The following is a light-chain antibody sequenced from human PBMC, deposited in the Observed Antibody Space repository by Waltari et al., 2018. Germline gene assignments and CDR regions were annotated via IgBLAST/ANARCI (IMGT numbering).Light chain of an antibody. CDR3: SSYAGDNVVL. CDR2: EVN. CDR1: SSDVGRYDF. V-gene: IGLV2-8*01. J-gene: IGLJ2*01. Sequence: QSALTQPPSASGSPGQSVTISCTGTSSDVGRYDFVSWYQQHPGKAPTLIIFEVNSRPSGVPDRCSGAKSGSTASLTVSGLEAADEADYYCSSYAGDNVVLFGGGTKLTVL.